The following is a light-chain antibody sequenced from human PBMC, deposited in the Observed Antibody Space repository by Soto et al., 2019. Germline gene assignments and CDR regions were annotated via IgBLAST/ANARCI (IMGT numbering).Light chain of an antibody. CDR3: QQRSKMPLT. CDR1: QGIGDT. J-gene: IGKJ1*01. Sequence: EVVMRQSPATLSVSPGEGATLSCRASQGIGDTLAWYQHKPGQTPRLLIYDASNRATGIPARFSGTGSETDFTLTISSLEPEDFAIYYCQQRSKMPLTFGHGTKV. CDR2: DAS. V-gene: IGKV3-11*01.